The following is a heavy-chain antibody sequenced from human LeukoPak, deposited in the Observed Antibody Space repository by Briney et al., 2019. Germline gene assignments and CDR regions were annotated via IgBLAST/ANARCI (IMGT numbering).Heavy chain of an antibody. D-gene: IGHD3-22*01. CDR1: GGSILDSTYY. Sequence: SETLSLTCTVSGGSILDSTYYWAWIRQPPGKGLEWIATIFYTGNTHYNPSLKSRVTMSVDTVKNQFSLNLNSVTAADTTVYYCARQSSGYYYGWFDPWGGGTLVTVSS. CDR2: IFYTGNT. V-gene: IGHV4-39*01. CDR3: ARQSSGYYYGWFDP. J-gene: IGHJ5*02.